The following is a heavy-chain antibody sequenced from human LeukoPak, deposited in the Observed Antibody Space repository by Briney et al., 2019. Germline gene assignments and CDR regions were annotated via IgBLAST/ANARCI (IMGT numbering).Heavy chain of an antibody. V-gene: IGHV3-23*01. CDR1: GFTFSSSA. D-gene: IGHD3-3*01. CDR3: GRAYDFSRH. J-gene: IGHJ4*02. Sequence: GGSLRLSCAASGFTFSSSAMSWVRQAPGKGLEWVSSISGSGSGGSTYYADSVKGRFTISRDNAKNSLYLQMNSLRAEDTALYYCGRAYDFSRHWGQGTLVTVSS. CDR2: ISGSGSGGST.